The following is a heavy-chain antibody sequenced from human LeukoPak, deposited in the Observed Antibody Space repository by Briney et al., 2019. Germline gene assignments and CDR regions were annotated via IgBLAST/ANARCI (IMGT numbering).Heavy chain of an antibody. J-gene: IGHJ6*03. D-gene: IGHD3-3*01. CDR3: AREYDFWSGPRGRYMDV. CDR1: GFTFSSYW. Sequence: GGSLRLSCAASGFTFSSYWMHWVRQAPGKGLVWVSRINSDGSSTSYADSVKGQFTISRDNAKNTLYLQMNSLRAEDTAVYYCAREYDFWSGPRGRYMDVWGKGTTVTVSS. V-gene: IGHV3-74*01. CDR2: INSDGSST.